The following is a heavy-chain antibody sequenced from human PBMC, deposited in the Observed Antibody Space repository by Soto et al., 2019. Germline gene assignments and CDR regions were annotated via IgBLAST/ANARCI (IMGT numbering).Heavy chain of an antibody. CDR1: GFTFSSYP. V-gene: IGHV3-23*01. CDR3: AKARFPARYCSSTICGYGMDV. J-gene: IGHJ6*02. Sequence: EVQLLESGGGLVQPGGSLRLSCAASGFTFSSYPMSWVRQAPGKGLEWVSAISGSGGRTYYADSVKGRFTISRDSSKKSLYPHKNNLRAEEMAVYYCAKARFPARYCSSTICGYGMDVWGQWTTVTVS. CDR2: ISGSGGRT. D-gene: IGHD2-2*01.